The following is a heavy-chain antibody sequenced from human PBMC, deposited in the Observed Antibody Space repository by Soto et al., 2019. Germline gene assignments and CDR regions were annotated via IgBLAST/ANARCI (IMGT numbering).Heavy chain of an antibody. Sequence: SETLSLTCTVSGGSISSGDYYWSWIRQPPGKGLEWIGYIYYSGSTYYNPSLKSRVTISVDTSKNQFSLKLSSVTAADTAVYYCERDHPYGFYYYGIDVWGQGTTVTVSS. CDR2: IYYSGST. V-gene: IGHV4-30-4*01. CDR1: GGSISSGDYY. J-gene: IGHJ6*02. D-gene: IGHD4-17*01. CDR3: ERDHPYGFYYYGIDV.